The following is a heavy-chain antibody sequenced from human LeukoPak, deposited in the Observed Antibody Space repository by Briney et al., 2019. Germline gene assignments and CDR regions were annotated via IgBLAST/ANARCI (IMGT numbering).Heavy chain of an antibody. J-gene: IGHJ5*02. Sequence: GASVRVSCKASGYTFTGYCMHWVRQAPGQGLEWMGWINPNSGGTNYAQKFQGRVTMTRDTSISTAYMELSRLRSDDTAVYYCARANCGGDCYTNWFDPWGQGTLVTVSS. V-gene: IGHV1-2*02. CDR1: GYTFTGYC. CDR2: INPNSGGT. D-gene: IGHD2-21*02. CDR3: ARANCGGDCYTNWFDP.